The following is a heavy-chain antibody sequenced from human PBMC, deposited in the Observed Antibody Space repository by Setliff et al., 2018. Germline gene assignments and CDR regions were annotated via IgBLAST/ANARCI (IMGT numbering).Heavy chain of an antibody. Sequence: ASVKVSCKASGYTFTGYYMHWVRQAPGQGLEWMGWINPNSGGTNYAQKFQGGVTMTRDTSISTAYMELSSLISEDTAVYYCARDLIDPDYGDYLSFYYSGMDVWGQGTTVTVSS. J-gene: IGHJ6*02. V-gene: IGHV1-2*02. D-gene: IGHD4-17*01. CDR1: GYTFTGYY. CDR2: INPNSGGT. CDR3: ARDLIDPDYGDYLSFYYSGMDV.